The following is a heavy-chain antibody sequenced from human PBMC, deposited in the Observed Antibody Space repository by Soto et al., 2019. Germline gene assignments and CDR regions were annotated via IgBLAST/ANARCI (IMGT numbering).Heavy chain of an antibody. CDR1: GFTFRSYW. Sequence: PGGSLRLSCAASGFTFRSYWMHWVRQAPGKGLVWVSRINSDGSSTSDADSVKGRFTISRDNAKNTLYLQMNSLRAEDTAVYYCARIGYSSGWYGGLDYWGQGTLVTVSS. D-gene: IGHD6-19*01. CDR2: INSDGSST. CDR3: ARIGYSSGWYGGLDY. V-gene: IGHV3-74*01. J-gene: IGHJ4*02.